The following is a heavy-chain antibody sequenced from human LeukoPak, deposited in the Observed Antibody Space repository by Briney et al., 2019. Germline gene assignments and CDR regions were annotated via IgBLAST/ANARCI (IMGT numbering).Heavy chain of an antibody. CDR1: GGTFSSYA. D-gene: IGHD5-24*01. J-gene: IGHJ3*02. CDR2: IIPIFGTA. V-gene: IGHV1-69*05. Sequence: GASVKVSCKASGGTFSSYAISWVRQAPGQGLEWMGGIIPIFGTANYAQKFQGRVTITTDESTSTAYMELGSLRSEDTAVYYCASPRWLQFDAFDIWGQGTMVTVSS. CDR3: ASPRWLQFDAFDI.